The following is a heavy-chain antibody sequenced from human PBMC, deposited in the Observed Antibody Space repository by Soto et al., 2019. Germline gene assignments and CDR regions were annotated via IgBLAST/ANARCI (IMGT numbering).Heavy chain of an antibody. CDR2: IYYSGST. D-gene: IGHD3-3*01. J-gene: IGHJ4*02. CDR1: GGSVSSGSYY. Sequence: ETLSLTCTVSGGSVSSGSYYWSWIRQPPGKGLEWIGYIYYSGSTNYNPSLKSRVTISVDTSKNQFSLKLSSVTAADTAVYYCARIGVWSGYYIDYWGQGTLVTVS. CDR3: ARIGVWSGYYIDY. V-gene: IGHV4-61*01.